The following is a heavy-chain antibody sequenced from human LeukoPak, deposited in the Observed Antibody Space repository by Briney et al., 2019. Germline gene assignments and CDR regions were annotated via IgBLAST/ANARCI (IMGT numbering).Heavy chain of an antibody. Sequence: GGSLRLSCAASGFTFNNYAMNWVRQAPGKGLEWVSLISGSGGTTYHADSVKGRFTTSRDKSNNTLFLQMNSLRADDTALYYCAKSSGYSDYAWFDPWGQGTLVTVSS. D-gene: IGHD5-12*01. V-gene: IGHV3-23*01. CDR3: AKSSGYSDYAWFDP. J-gene: IGHJ5*02. CDR1: GFTFNNYA. CDR2: ISGSGGTT.